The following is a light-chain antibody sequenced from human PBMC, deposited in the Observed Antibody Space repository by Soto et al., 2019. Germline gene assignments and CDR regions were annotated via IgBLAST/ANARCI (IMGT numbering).Light chain of an antibody. V-gene: IGKV3-20*01. CDR1: QSVSSTY. CDR2: GAS. J-gene: IGKJ1*01. CDR3: QYYGSSPRT. Sequence: EIVLTQSPGTLSLSPGERATLSCRASQSVSSTYLAWYQHKPGQAPRLLIYGASSRATGIPDRLSGSGSGTDFTLTISRLEPEDFAVYYCQYYGSSPRTFGQGTKVEIK.